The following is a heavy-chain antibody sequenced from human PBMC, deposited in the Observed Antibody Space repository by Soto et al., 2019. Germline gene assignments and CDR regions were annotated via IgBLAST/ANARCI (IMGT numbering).Heavy chain of an antibody. CDR2: IIPIFVKP. CDR3: AREKIEYRSQISWFDP. CDR1: GGAFGSYA. D-gene: IGHD2-2*02. V-gene: IGHV1-69*01. Sequence: QVQLVQSGAEVKKPGSSVKVSCKTSGGAFGSYAISWVRQAPGQGLEWMGGIIPIFVKPNYAQKFQDRVTITAEEATSTAYMELSSLRSDDTAVYYCAREKIEYRSQISWFDPWGQGTLVTVSS. J-gene: IGHJ5*02.